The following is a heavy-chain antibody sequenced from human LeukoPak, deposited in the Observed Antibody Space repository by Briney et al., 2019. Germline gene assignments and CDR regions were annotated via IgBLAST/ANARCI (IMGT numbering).Heavy chain of an antibody. D-gene: IGHD4-23*01. CDR3: ARGGNPYDY. CDR1: GGSISSNSHY. V-gene: IGHV4-39*07. J-gene: IGHJ4*02. Sequence: SETLSLTCTVSGGSISSNSHYWGWIRQPPGKGLEWIGSIYYSGSTYYNPSLKSRVTISVDTSKNQFSLKLSSVTAADTAVYYCARGGNPYDYWGQGTLVTVSS. CDR2: IYYSGST.